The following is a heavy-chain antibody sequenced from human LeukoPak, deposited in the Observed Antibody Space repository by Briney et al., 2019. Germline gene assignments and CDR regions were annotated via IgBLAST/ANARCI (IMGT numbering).Heavy chain of an antibody. CDR3: ASVPAPKDSSGLAWYFDL. V-gene: IGHV4-59*01. CDR2: IYCSGST. J-gene: IGHJ2*01. D-gene: IGHD3-22*01. CDR1: GGSISSYY. Sequence: SETLSLTCTVSGGSISSYYWSWIRQPPGKGLEWIGYIYCSGSTNYNPSLKSRVTISVDTSKNQFSLKLSSVTAADTAVYYCASVPAPKDSSGLAWYFDLWGRGTLVTVSS.